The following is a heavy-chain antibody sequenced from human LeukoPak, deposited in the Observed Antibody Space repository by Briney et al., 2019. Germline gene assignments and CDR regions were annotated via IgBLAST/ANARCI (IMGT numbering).Heavy chain of an antibody. V-gene: IGHV4-59*08. CDR2: IYYSGRT. J-gene: IGHJ4*02. Sequence: SETLSLTCTVSGGSLSTYYWSWIRQPPGKGLEWIGYIYYSGRTSYNPSLKSRVTISVDTSTNQFSLRLSSVTAADTAIYYCARQYDFWSGFHFDYWGQGTLFTVSS. CDR1: GGSLSTYY. D-gene: IGHD3-3*01. CDR3: ARQYDFWSGFHFDY.